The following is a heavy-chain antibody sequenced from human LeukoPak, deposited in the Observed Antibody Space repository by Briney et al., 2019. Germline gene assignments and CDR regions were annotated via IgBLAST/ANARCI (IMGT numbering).Heavy chain of an antibody. D-gene: IGHD1-26*01. J-gene: IGHJ4*02. CDR3: ARGVWGATTFFDY. CDR2: INPNSGGT. Sequence: ASVKVSCTASGYTFTGYCIHWVRQAPGQGLEWMGWINPNSGGTNSAQKFQGRVTMTRDTSISTAYMELSRLRSDDTAVYYCARGVWGATTFFDYWGQGTLVTVSS. CDR1: GYTFTGYC. V-gene: IGHV1-2*02.